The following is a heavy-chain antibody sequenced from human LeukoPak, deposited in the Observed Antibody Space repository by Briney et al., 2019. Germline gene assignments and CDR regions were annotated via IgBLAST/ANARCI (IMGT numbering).Heavy chain of an antibody. V-gene: IGHV3-23*01. Sequence: GGALRLSCAASGFTFRSYAMSWVRQAPGKGLEWVSAISGIGGSTYYADSVKGRFTISRDNSKNTLYLQMNSLRAEDTALYYCAKGNSGSYYLFDYWGQGTLVTVSS. CDR3: AKGNSGSYYLFDY. CDR1: GFTFRSYA. CDR2: ISGIGGST. J-gene: IGHJ4*02. D-gene: IGHD1-26*01.